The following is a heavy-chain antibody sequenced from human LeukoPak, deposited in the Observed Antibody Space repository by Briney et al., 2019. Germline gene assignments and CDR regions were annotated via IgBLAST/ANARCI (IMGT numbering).Heavy chain of an antibody. D-gene: IGHD3-3*01. CDR1: GSTFRTYS. CDR3: TTDSIRTKYDFYFDY. Sequence: GGSLRLSCAASGSTFRTYSMNWVRQAPGKGLEWVGRIRSETDGGTADYATPVKGRFTISRDDSKDILYLEVSSLKTEDTAVYYCTTDSIRTKYDFYFDYWGQGILVTVSS. V-gene: IGHV3-15*01. CDR2: IRSETDGGTA. J-gene: IGHJ4*02.